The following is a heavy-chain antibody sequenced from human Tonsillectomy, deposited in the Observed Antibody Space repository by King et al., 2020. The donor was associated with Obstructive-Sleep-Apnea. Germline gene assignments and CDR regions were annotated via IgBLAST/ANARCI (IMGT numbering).Heavy chain of an antibody. V-gene: IGHV4-39*07. J-gene: IGHJ4*02. CDR1: GGSISSRSYS. CDR2: IYYSGGA. CDR3: ARDRSGYGGFDY. D-gene: IGHD3-3*01. Sequence: LQLQESGPGLVKPSETLSLTCTVSGGSISSRSYSWGWIRQPPGKGLEWIGNIYYSGGAYYNPSLKSRVTISGDTSKNQFSLKVSSVTAADTAVYYCARDRSGYGGFDYWGQGTLVTVSS.